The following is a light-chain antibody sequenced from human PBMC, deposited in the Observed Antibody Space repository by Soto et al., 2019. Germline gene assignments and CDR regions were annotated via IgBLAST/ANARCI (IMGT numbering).Light chain of an antibody. V-gene: IGKV3-11*01. J-gene: IGKJ2*01. CDR3: QQRFNWPRFT. Sequence: EIVLTQSPATLSLSPGERATLSCRASQRVSSYLAWYQQKPGQAPRLLISDASNRATGIPARFSGGGAGTHFTLTIRSLEPEAFAAYCRQQRFNWPRFTFGQGTKLQI. CDR1: QRVSSY. CDR2: DAS.